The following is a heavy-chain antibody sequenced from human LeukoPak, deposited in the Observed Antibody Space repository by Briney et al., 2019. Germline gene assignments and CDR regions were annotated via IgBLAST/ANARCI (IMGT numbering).Heavy chain of an antibody. Sequence: SVKVSCKXSGGTFSSYAISWVRQAPGQGLEWMGGIIPIFGTANYSQKFQGRVTITTDESTSTAYMELSSLRSEDTAVYYCARSIMITFGGVYYFDYWGQGTLVTVSS. CDR3: ARSIMITFGGVYYFDY. CDR2: IIPIFGTA. CDR1: GGTFSSYA. D-gene: IGHD3-16*01. J-gene: IGHJ4*02. V-gene: IGHV1-69*05.